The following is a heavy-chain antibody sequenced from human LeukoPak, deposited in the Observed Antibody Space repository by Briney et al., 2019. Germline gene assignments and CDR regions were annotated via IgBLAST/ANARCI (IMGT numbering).Heavy chain of an antibody. D-gene: IGHD2-21*02. CDR3: ARDLAYCGGDCYSGAFDI. CDR2: INPNSGST. CDR1: GYTFTGYY. V-gene: IGHV1-46*01. Sequence: ASVKVSCKASGYTFTGYYMHWVRQAPGQGLEWMGWINPNSGSTSYAQKFQGRVTMTRDMSTSTVYMELSSLRSEDTAVYYCARDLAYCGGDCYSGAFDIWGQGTMVTVSS. J-gene: IGHJ3*02.